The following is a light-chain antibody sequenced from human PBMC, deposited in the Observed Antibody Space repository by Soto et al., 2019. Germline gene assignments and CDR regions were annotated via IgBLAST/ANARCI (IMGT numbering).Light chain of an antibody. CDR2: VGTGGIVG. CDR3: GADHGSGSNFVV. Sequence: QPVLTQPPSASASLGASVTLTCTLSSGYSNYKVDWYQQRPGKGPRFVMRVGTGGIVGSKGDGIPDRFSVLGSGLIRYLTIKNIQEEDESDYHCGADHGSGSNFVVFGGGTKLTVL. J-gene: IGLJ2*01. V-gene: IGLV9-49*01. CDR1: SGYSNYK.